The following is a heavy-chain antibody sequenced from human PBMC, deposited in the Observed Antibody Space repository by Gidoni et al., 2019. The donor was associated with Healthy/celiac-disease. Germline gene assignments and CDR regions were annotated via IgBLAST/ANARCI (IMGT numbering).Heavy chain of an antibody. D-gene: IGHD4-4*01. V-gene: IGHV2-5*02. Sequence: QITLKESGPTLVKPTQTLTLTCTFSWFSLSTSGVGLGWIRQPPGKALEWLALIYWDDDKRYSPSLKSRLTITKDTSKNQVVLTMTNMDPVDTATYYCAHRLTTVTTKRGFDPWGQGTLVTVSS. CDR3: AHRLTTVTTKRGFDP. CDR2: IYWDDDK. CDR1: WFSLSTSGVG. J-gene: IGHJ5*02.